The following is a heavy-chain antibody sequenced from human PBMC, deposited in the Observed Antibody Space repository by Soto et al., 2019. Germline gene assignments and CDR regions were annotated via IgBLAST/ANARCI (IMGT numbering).Heavy chain of an antibody. D-gene: IGHD2-2*01. CDR1: GYTFTSYG. J-gene: IGHJ4*02. CDR3: ARVKYGDY. V-gene: IGHV1-18*01. Sequence: QVHLVQSGAEVKKPGASVKVPCKASGYTFTSYGITWVRQAPGQGLEWRGWISAHNGNTDFAQKLQGRVIVTRDTSTSTAYRELMSLISDDTAVYYCARVKYGDYWGQGALVTVSS. CDR2: ISAHNGNT.